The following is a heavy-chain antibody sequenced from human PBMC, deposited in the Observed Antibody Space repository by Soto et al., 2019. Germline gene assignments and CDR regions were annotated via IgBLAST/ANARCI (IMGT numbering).Heavy chain of an antibody. D-gene: IGHD4-17*01. J-gene: IGHJ4*02. CDR2: IVVGSGNT. CDR3: ARDWDYGDYNDGDY. V-gene: IGHV1-58*02. Sequence: GASVKVSCKASGFTFTSSAMQWVRQARGQRLEWIGWIVVGSGNTNYAQKFQERVTITRDISTSTAYMELRSLRSDDTAVYYCARDWDYGDYNDGDYWGQGTLVTVSS. CDR1: GFTFTSSA.